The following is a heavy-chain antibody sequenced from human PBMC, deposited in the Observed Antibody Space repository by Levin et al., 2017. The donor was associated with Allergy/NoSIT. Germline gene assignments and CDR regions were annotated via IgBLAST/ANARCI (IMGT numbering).Heavy chain of an antibody. V-gene: IGHV4-31*03. CDR2: IYYSGTT. Sequence: SETLSLTCTVSGGSISSGNYYWNWIRQHPGKGLEWIGYIYYSGTTYYNPSLQSRVTISLNTSKNQFSLKLTSVTAADTAVYYCARDHNYYESSGYYYGVFDIWGQGTMVTVSS. CDR1: GGSISSGNYY. CDR3: ARDHNYYESSGYYYGVFDI. D-gene: IGHD3-22*01. J-gene: IGHJ3*02.